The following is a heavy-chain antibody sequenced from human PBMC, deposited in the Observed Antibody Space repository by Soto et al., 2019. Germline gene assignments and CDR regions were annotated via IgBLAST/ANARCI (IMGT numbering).Heavy chain of an antibody. CDR2: IKTDASEK. Sequence: PSETLSLTCTVSGGSISSYYWSWVRQAPGKGLEWLATIKTDASEKKYVDSVKGRFTVSRDNAKNSVYLQMDSLRSEDTAVYYCAXDSGYGSGNSVNHYLDYWGHGTLVTVSS. D-gene: IGHD3-10*01. J-gene: IGHJ4*01. CDR1: GGSISSYY. CDR3: AXDSGYGSGNSVNHYLDY. V-gene: IGHV3-7*01.